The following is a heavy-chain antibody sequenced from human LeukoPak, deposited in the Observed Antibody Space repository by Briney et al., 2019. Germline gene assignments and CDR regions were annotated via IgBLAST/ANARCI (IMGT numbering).Heavy chain of an antibody. Sequence: ASVKVSFKLSENTLRELPIQWVRQAGGKGLEWMAGFDPENAEIVYAQKFQGRVTMTEDTSTNTAYMELTSLTSDDTALYYCATRGSDFWSGFDYWGQGTQVTVSS. CDR3: ATRGSDFWSGFDY. D-gene: IGHD3-3*01. CDR1: ENTLRELP. V-gene: IGHV1-24*01. J-gene: IGHJ4*02. CDR2: FDPENAEI.